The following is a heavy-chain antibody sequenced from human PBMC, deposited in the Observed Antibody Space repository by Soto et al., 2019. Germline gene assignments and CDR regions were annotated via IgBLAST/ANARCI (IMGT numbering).Heavy chain of an antibody. V-gene: IGHV3-23*01. CDR1: GFTFSSYA. J-gene: IGHJ4*02. D-gene: IGHD3-3*01. CDR2: ISGSGGST. Sequence: EVQLLESGGGLVQPGGSLRLSCAASGFTFSSYAMSWVRQAPGKGLEWVSAISGSGGSTYYADSVKGRFTISRDNSKNTLYLQMNSLRAEDTSLYYCAKGLWDYDFWSGYYAQGFDYWAQGPLVTVSS. CDR3: AKGLWDYDFWSGYYAQGFDY.